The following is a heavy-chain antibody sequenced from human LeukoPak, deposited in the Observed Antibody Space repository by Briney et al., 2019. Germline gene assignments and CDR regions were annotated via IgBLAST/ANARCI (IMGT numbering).Heavy chain of an antibody. CDR3: AKFDYGDY. D-gene: IGHD4-17*01. V-gene: IGHV3-23*01. J-gene: IGHJ4*02. CDR1: GFTFNTYT. CDR2: ISGNGGST. Sequence: GGSLRLSCAASGFTFNTYTMIWVRQAPGKGLEWVSGISGNGGSTYYADPVKGRFTTSRDNSKNTLYLQIHSLRAEDTAVYYCAKFDYGDYWGQGTLVTVSS.